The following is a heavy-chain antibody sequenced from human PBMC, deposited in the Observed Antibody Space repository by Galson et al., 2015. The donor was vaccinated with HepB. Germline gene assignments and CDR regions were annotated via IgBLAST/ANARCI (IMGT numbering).Heavy chain of an antibody. Sequence: SLRLSCAASGFTFSSYSMNWVRQAPGKGLEWVSYISSSSSTIYYADSVKGRFTISRDNAKNSLYLQMNSLRAEDTAVYYCARDTAAAPLGYWGQGTLVTVSS. V-gene: IGHV3-48*04. J-gene: IGHJ4*02. CDR1: GFTFSSYS. CDR3: ARDTAAAPLGY. CDR2: ISSSSSTI. D-gene: IGHD6-13*01.